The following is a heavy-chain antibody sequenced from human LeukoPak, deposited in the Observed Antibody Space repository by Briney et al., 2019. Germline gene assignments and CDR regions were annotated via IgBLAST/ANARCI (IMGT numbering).Heavy chain of an antibody. CDR1: GFTFSSYS. V-gene: IGHV3-48*02. CDR3: ARDLYSSSWYGDWYFDL. J-gene: IGHJ2*01. D-gene: IGHD6-13*01. Sequence: GGSLRLSCAASGFTFSSYSMNWVRQAPGKGLEWVSYISSSSTIYYADSVKGRFTISRDNAKNSLYLQMNSLRDEDTAVYYCARDLYSSSWYGDWYFDLWGRGTLVTVSS. CDR2: ISSSSTI.